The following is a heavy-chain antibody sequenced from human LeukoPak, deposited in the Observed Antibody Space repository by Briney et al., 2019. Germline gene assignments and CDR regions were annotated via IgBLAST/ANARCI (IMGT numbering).Heavy chain of an antibody. CDR3: AKGAAVAGTLLDY. D-gene: IGHD6-19*01. CDR2: ISSIRNYI. V-gene: IGHV3-21*04. CDR1: KFTFSDYS. J-gene: IGHJ4*02. Sequence: GSLRLSCAASKFTFSDYSMSWVRQPPGKGLEWVSSISSIRNYIYYADSVEGRFTLSRDNSKNTLYLQVNSLRAEDTAVYYCAKGAAVAGTLLDYWGQGTLVSVSS.